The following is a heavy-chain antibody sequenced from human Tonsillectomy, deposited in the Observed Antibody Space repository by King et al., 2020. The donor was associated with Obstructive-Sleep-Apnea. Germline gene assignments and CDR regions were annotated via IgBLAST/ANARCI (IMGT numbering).Heavy chain of an antibody. Sequence: VQLVESGGGLVQPGRSLRLSCAASGFTFDDYAMHWVRQAPGKGLEWVSGISWNSVSIGYADSVKGRFTISRDNAKNSLYLQMNSLRAEDTALYYCAKGSGYSSGWGAFDIGGQGTMVTVSS. J-gene: IGHJ3*02. V-gene: IGHV3-9*01. CDR1: GFTFDDYA. CDR3: AKGSGYSSGWGAFDI. CDR2: ISWNSVSI. D-gene: IGHD6-19*01.